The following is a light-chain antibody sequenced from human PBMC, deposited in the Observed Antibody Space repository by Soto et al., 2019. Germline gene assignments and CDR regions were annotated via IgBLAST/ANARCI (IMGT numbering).Light chain of an antibody. V-gene: IGKV3-15*01. CDR3: QQYYNWPRT. Sequence: EIVMTQSPANLCVSPGERASLXCRAGQNIHTNFDWCQHTAGQAPRLLFYGASTGATGIPATFSGSGSGTEFTITINSLQAEDCAVYYCQQYYNWPRTFGQGTRLE. CDR1: QNIHTN. J-gene: IGKJ5*01. CDR2: GAS.